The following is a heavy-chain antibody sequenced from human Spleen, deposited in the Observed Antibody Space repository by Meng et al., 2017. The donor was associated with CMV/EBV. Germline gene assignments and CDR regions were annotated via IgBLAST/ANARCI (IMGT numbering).Heavy chain of an antibody. V-gene: IGHV1-46*01. J-gene: IGHJ4*02. CDR3: ARVPSRRVGYYFDY. Sequence: ASVKVSCKASGGTFSSYAISWVRQAPGQGLEWMGIINPSGGSTSYAQKFQGRVTMTRDTSTSTVYMELSSLRSEDTAVYYCARVPSRRVGYYFDYWGQGTLVTVSS. D-gene: IGHD3-16*01. CDR1: GGTFSSYA. CDR2: INPSGGST.